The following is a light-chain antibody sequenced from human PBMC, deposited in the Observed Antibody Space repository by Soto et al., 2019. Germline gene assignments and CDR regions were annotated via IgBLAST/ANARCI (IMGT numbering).Light chain of an antibody. CDR1: QSISNN. Sequence: DIQMTQSPFSLPASVGDRVNITCRASQSISNNLNWYQHKPGQAPSLLIHGASSIQGGVPSRFSGSGSGTDFTLTISSLHPEDFTTYYCQQTNSAPLTFGGGTRVEF. CDR3: QQTNSAPLT. CDR2: GAS. V-gene: IGKV1-39*01. J-gene: IGKJ4*01.